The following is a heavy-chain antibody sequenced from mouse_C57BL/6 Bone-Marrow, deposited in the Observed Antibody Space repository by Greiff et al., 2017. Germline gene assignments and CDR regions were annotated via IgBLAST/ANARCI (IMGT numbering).Heavy chain of an antibody. D-gene: IGHD2-4*01. Sequence: QVHVKQSGAELVRPGTSVKLSCKASGYTFTSYWMHWVKQRPGPGLEWIGVIDPSDSYTNYNQKFKGKATLTVDTSSSKAYMQLSSLTSEDSAVYYCARNYDYAFDYWDQGTTLTGSS. CDR1: GYTFTSYW. J-gene: IGHJ2*01. V-gene: IGHV1-59*01. CDR2: IDPSDSYT. CDR3: ARNYDYAFDY.